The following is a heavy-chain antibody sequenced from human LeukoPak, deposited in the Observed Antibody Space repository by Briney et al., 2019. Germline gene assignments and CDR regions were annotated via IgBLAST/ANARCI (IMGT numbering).Heavy chain of an antibody. CDR1: GFTFCSYA. J-gene: IGHJ4*02. CDR3: AKDRPNYYGSNGHYYKLNGNC. Sequence: GGSLRLSXAASGFTFCSYAMSWVRQAPGKGLEWVSSITSSGAATYYADSVKGRFTISRDNSDNTLYLQMNSLRAEDTAVYYCAKDRPNYYGSNGHYYKLNGNCWGQGTLVTVSS. D-gene: IGHD3-22*01. CDR2: ITSSGAAT. V-gene: IGHV3-23*01.